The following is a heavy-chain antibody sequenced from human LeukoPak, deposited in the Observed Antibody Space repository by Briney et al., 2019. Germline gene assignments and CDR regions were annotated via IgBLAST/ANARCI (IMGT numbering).Heavy chain of an antibody. Sequence: GGSLRLSCSASGFTFGDYAMSWVRQAPGKGLVWVGFIRNKVYGGTTDYAASVKGRFTISRDDSKSITYLQMNSLKTEDTAVYYCTRHTLYGDYDYWGQGPLVTVSS. CDR2: IRNKVYGGTT. D-gene: IGHD4-17*01. J-gene: IGHJ4*02. V-gene: IGHV3-49*04. CDR3: TRHTLYGDYDY. CDR1: GFTFGDYA.